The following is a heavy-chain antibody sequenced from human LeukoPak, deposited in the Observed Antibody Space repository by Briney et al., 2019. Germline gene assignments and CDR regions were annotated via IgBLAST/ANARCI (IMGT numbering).Heavy chain of an antibody. CDR1: GFTFDNFA. V-gene: IGHV3-23*01. D-gene: IGHD3-3*01. Sequence: TGGSLRLSCTASGFTFDNFAMNWVRQAPGKGLEWVSGITGDSSSTYYAVTTEGRFSVSRDNSKNILYLRLKNLRDDDTAVYYCAKGGRRIFGMAIDSRGQGTPVTVSS. CDR2: ITGDSSST. CDR3: AKGGRRIFGMAIDS. J-gene: IGHJ4*02.